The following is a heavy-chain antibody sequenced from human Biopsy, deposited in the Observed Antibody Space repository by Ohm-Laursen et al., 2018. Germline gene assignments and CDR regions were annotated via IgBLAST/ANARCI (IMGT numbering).Heavy chain of an antibody. Sequence: SLRLSCAASGFTFSSYAMTWVRQAPGKGLAWVSVFNTIGVSTHYAVSVKARFTISRDNSKNTLYLLINSLRAEDTAVHYCAKPADSYGSEFYFDYWGQGTLVTVSS. CDR1: GFTFSSYA. D-gene: IGHD4-17*01. CDR2: FNTIGVST. CDR3: AKPADSYGSEFYFDY. V-gene: IGHV3-23*01. J-gene: IGHJ4*02.